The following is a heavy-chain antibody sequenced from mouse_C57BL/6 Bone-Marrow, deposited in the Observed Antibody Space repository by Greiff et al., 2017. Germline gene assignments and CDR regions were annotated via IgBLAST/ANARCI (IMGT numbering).Heavy chain of an antibody. CDR2: INPNNGGT. CDR1: GYTFTDYN. Sequence: VQLKQSGPELVKPGASVKIPCKASGYTFTDYNMDWVKQSHGKSLEWIGDINPNNGGTIYNQKFKGKATLTVDKSSSTAYMELRSLTSEDTSVYYCARENGYYPYCYFDVWGTGTPVTVSS. V-gene: IGHV1-18*01. J-gene: IGHJ1*03. D-gene: IGHD2-3*01. CDR3: ARENGYYPYCYFDV.